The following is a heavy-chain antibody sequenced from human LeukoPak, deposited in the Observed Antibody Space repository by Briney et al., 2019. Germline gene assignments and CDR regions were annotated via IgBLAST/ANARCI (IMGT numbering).Heavy chain of an antibody. CDR1: GGSFSGCH. CDR2: INHRGST. D-gene: IGHD3-10*01. Sequence: SETLSLTCVVYGGSFSGCHWSWIRQSPGKGLEWIGEINHRGSTNYNPSLKRRVTMSLDTSKNQFSLKLSSVTAADTAVYYCAKSLYGSGSYYNWFDPWGQGTLVTVSS. CDR3: AKSLYGSGSYYNWFDP. J-gene: IGHJ5*02. V-gene: IGHV4-34*01.